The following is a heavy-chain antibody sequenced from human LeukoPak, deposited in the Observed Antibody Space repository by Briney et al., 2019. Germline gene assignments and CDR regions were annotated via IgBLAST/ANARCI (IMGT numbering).Heavy chain of an antibody. Sequence: GGSLGLSCAASGFTFRNYVIHWVRQAPGKGLEWVAVTSSDLNVKLYADSVKGRFTISRDNSKITVYLQMSSLRAEDTAVYYCAKPHYSGSGSHSRGDYWGQGTLVTVSS. CDR1: GFTFRNYV. CDR3: AKPHYSGSGSHSRGDY. D-gene: IGHD3-10*01. CDR2: TSSDLNVK. V-gene: IGHV3-30*18. J-gene: IGHJ4*02.